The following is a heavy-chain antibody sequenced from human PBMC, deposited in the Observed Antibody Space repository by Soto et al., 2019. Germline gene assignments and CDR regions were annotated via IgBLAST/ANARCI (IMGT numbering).Heavy chain of an antibody. V-gene: IGHV4-30-4*01. Sequence: QVQLQESGPGLVKPSQTLSLTCTVSGGSISSGDYYWSWIRQPPGKGLEWIGYIYYSGSTYYNPSLHRRVTLSLDTPKNQFSLNLSSVTAADTAVYYCARERPDGCKLDPWGQGTLVTVSS. CDR2: IYYSGST. CDR1: GGSISSGDYY. CDR3: ARERPDGCKLDP. D-gene: IGHD6-19*01. J-gene: IGHJ5*02.